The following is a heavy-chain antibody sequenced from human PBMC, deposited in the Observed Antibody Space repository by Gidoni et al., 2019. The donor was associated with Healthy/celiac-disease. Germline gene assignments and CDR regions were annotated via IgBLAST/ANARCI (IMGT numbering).Heavy chain of an antibody. D-gene: IGHD2-21*01. CDR2: RSYDGSNK. V-gene: IGHV3-30-3*01. J-gene: IGHJ4*02. CDR3: ASISWSAGYDY. CDR1: GFPFSRHA. Sequence: QVQLVASGGGVVQTGRSLRLSGAASGFPFSRHAMHWVRQAPGKGLEWVAVRSYDGSNKYYADSVKGRFTISRDNSKNTLYLQMNSLRAEDTAVYYCASISWSAGYDYWGQGTLVTVSS.